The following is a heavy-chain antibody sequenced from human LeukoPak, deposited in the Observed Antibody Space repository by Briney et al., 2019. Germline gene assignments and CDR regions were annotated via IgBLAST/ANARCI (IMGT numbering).Heavy chain of an antibody. Sequence: GGSLRLSCAASGFTLSSNYMSWVRQAPGKGLEWVSDIYSGGSTYHPDSVKGRFTIPRDNSKNTLYLQMNSLRAEDTAVYYCAMPSYNSWRRRDDAFDIWGQGTMVTVSS. D-gene: IGHD1-14*01. J-gene: IGHJ3*02. CDR3: AMPSYNSWRRRDDAFDI. CDR2: IYSGGST. V-gene: IGHV3-66*01. CDR1: GFTLSSNY.